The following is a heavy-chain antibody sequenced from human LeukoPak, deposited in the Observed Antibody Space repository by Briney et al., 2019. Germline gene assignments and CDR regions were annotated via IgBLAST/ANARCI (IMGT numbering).Heavy chain of an antibody. Sequence: SETLSLTCAVYGGSISGYYWSWIRQPPGKGLEWIGEINHSGSTNYNPSLKSRVTISVDTSKNQSSLKLSSVTAADTAVYYCARGRGRIAAATYGMDVWGQGTTVTVSS. CDR1: GGSISGYY. V-gene: IGHV4-34*01. CDR3: ARGRGRIAAATYGMDV. D-gene: IGHD6-13*01. J-gene: IGHJ6*02. CDR2: INHSGST.